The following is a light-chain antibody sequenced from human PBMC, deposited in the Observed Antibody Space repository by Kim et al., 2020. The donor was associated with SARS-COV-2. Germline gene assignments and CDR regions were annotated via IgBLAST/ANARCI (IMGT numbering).Light chain of an antibody. CDR2: YDS. J-gene: IGLJ3*02. CDR3: QVWDSSSDHWV. Sequence: SYELTQPPSVSVAPGKTARITCWGNNIGSKSVHWYQQKPGQAPVVVINYDSDRPSGIPERFSGSNSGNTATLTISRVEAGDEADYYCQVWDSSSDHWVFGGGTQLTVL. V-gene: IGLV3-21*04. CDR1: NIGSKS.